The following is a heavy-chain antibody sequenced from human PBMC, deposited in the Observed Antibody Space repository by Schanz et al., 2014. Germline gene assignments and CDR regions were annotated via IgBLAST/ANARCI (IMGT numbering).Heavy chain of an antibody. CDR2: IIPIHGIV. Sequence: QVQLVQSGAEVKKPGSSMKVSCKASGGTFSTYPINWLRQAPGQGLEWMGRIIPIHGIVNYAQRFQDRVRITADKSTSTAYMELSSLRSEDTAVYYCARDGVDAAAGGNYWGQGTLXTVSS. V-gene: IGHV1-69*04. D-gene: IGHD6-13*01. J-gene: IGHJ4*02. CDR3: ARDGVDAAAGGNY. CDR1: GGTFSTYP.